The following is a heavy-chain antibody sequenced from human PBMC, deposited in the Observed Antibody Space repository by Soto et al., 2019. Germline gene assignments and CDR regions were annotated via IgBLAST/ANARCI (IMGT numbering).Heavy chain of an antibody. CDR1: GGSISSGDYY. Sequence: SETLSLTCTVSGGSISSGDYYWSWIRQPPGKGLEWIGYIYYSGSTYYNPSLKSRITISVDTSKNQFSLKLSSVTAADTAVYYCARVIPKGYCSSTSCYKQNWFDPWGQGTLVTVSS. V-gene: IGHV4-30-4*01. CDR2: IYYSGST. D-gene: IGHD2-2*02. CDR3: ARVIPKGYCSSTSCYKQNWFDP. J-gene: IGHJ5*02.